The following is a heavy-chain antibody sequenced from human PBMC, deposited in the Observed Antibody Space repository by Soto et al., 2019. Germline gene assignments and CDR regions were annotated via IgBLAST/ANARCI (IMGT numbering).Heavy chain of an antibody. D-gene: IGHD3-16*02. V-gene: IGHV3-30-3*01. CDR2: ISFDGSNK. CDR3: ASNWGSYRYTGPLDY. J-gene: IGHJ4*02. Sequence: QVQLVESGGGVVQPGRSLRLSCAASGFTFCSYAMHWVRQAPGKGLEWVAVISFDGSNKYYADSVKGRFTISRDNSKNTLYLQMNSLRAEDTAVYYCASNWGSYRYTGPLDYWGQGTLVTVSS. CDR1: GFTFCSYA.